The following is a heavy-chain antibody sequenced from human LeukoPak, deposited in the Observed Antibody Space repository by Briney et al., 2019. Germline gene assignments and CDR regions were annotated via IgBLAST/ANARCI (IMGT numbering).Heavy chain of an antibody. D-gene: IGHD6-6*01. V-gene: IGHV4-34*01. J-gene: IGHJ4*02. Sequence: SETLSLTCAVYGGSFSGYYWSWIRQPPGKGVEWIGEINHSGSTNYNPSLTSGVSISVETSKNQFSLKLSSVPAADTAVYYCARARIAARRFDYWGQGTLVTVSS. CDR3: ARARIAARRFDY. CDR1: GGSFSGYY. CDR2: INHSGST.